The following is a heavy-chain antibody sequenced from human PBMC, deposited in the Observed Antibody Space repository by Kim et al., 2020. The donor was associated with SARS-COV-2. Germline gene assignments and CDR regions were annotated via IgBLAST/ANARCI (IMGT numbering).Heavy chain of an antibody. Sequence: GGSLRLSCAASGFIFDDYAMNWVRQPPGKGLQWVAVISWNGDSTPYAESVKGRFTISRDNGKNFLYLQMDSLRPDDTAFYYCAKDRQAAGRVDDAFTLWG. CDR1: GFIFDDYA. D-gene: IGHD6-25*01. CDR3: AKDRQAAGRVDDAFTL. V-gene: IGHV3-43*02. CDR2: ISWNGDST. J-gene: IGHJ3*01.